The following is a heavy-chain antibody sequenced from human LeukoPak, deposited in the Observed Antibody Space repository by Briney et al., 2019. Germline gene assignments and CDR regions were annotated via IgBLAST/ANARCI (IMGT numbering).Heavy chain of an antibody. CDR1: GGSISGYY. CDR3: ARVRYGSGSYYNAMDV. D-gene: IGHD3-10*01. Sequence: PSETLSLTCTVSGGSISGYYRSWIRQPPGKGLEWIGYIHYGGSTYYDPSLKSRVTISVDTSKNQFSLRLSSVTAADTAVYHCARVRYGSGSYYNAMDVWGQGTTVTVSS. CDR2: IHYGGST. V-gene: IGHV4-59*01. J-gene: IGHJ6*02.